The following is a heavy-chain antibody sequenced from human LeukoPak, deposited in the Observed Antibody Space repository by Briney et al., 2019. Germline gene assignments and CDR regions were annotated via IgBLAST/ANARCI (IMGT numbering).Heavy chain of an antibody. D-gene: IGHD6-19*01. CDR2: IHYSGTT. CDR1: DTSISTYY. J-gene: IGHJ4*02. CDR3: ASSSAWYTPFDY. V-gene: IGHV4-59*01. Sequence: PSETLSLTCTVSDTSISTYYWSWIRQPPGKGLEWIGSIHYSGTTNYNPSLKSRVTISVDTSKYQFSLKLSSATAADTAAFYCASSSAWYTPFDYWGQGTLVTVSS.